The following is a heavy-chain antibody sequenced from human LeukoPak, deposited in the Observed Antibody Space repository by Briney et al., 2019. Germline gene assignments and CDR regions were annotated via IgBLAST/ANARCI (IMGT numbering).Heavy chain of an antibody. D-gene: IGHD2-8*01. CDR1: GFTFNTYE. V-gene: IGHV3-48*03. CDR2: ISSSASTM. Sequence: GGSLILSCAASGFTFNTYEMNWVRQAPGKGLEWVSYISSSASTMHYADSVKGRFTISRDNVKNSLYLQMNSLRAEDTAVYYCARHNGWYDHWGQGTLVTVSS. J-gene: IGHJ5*02. CDR3: ARHNGWYDH.